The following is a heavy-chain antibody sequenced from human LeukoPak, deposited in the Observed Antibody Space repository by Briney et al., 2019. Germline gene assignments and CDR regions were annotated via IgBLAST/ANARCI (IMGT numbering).Heavy chain of an antibody. CDR2: ITASGTAM. V-gene: IGHV3-48*02. Sequence: GGSLRLSCAASGFTFSIYSMNWVRQAPGQGLEWVSHITASGTAMFYADSVKGRFTISRDNAKNSLYLQMNSLRDEDTAVYYCASSGSYRFDYWGQGTLVTVSS. J-gene: IGHJ4*02. D-gene: IGHD1-26*01. CDR3: ASSGSYRFDY. CDR1: GFTFSIYS.